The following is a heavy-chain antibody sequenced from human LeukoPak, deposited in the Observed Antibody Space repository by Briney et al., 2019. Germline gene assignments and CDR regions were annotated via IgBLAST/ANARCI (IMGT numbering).Heavy chain of an antibody. J-gene: IGHJ6*02. CDR3: ARDGCKQYYGMDV. Sequence: GGSLRLSCAASGFTVRRNYMSRVRQAPRKGLEGAAVICRGRCTCYADLEKGRFTMCRDISRNALYLQMNSLRAEDTVVYYCARDGCKQYYGMDVWGQGTTVTDSS. CDR2: ICRGRCT. D-gene: IGHD4/OR15-4a*01. CDR1: GFTVRRNY. V-gene: IGHV3-53*01.